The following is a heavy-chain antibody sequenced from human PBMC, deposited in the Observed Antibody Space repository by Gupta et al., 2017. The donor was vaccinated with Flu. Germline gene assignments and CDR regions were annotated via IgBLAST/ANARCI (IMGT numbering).Heavy chain of an antibody. V-gene: IGHV3-30*03. CDR3: ARDSRYCSDSNCHPYSLYNRFDP. CDR1: GFTFSSHG. D-gene: IGHD2-15*01. Sequence: QVQLVESGGGVVQPGRSLRLSCEVSGFTFSSHGMHWVRQAPGKGLEWVAAIVFDGSASYYEDSVKGRFTVSRDNSRNMLYLQMNSLRPEDTAVYYCARDSRYCSDSNCHPYSLYNRFDPWGQGTLVTVSS. J-gene: IGHJ5*02. CDR2: IVFDGSAS.